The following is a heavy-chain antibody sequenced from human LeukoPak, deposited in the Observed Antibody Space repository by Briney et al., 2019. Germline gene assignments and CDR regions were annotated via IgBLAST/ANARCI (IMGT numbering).Heavy chain of an antibody. CDR2: INHSGST. J-gene: IGHJ4*02. D-gene: IGHD3-10*01. Sequence: SETLSLTCAVYGGSFSGYYWSWIRQPPGKGLEWIGEINHSGSTNYNPSLKSRVTISVDTSKNQFSLKLSSVTAADTAVYYCARGRHYYGSGSPDYWGQGTLVTVSS. CDR3: ARGRHYYGSGSPDY. V-gene: IGHV4-34*01. CDR1: GGSFSGYY.